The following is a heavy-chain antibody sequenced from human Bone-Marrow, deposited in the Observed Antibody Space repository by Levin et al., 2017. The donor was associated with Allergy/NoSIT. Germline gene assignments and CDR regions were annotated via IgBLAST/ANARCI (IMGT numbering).Heavy chain of an antibody. CDR2: ISTHNGNT. CDR3: AREGVIGNNWPAAFDI. Sequence: PGGSLRLSCKASGYTFTTYGINWVRQAPGQGLEWIGWISTHNGNTNYAQKLQGRVTMTTDTSTTTASMELRSLNFDDAAVYYCAREGVIGNNWPAAFDIWGQGTMVTVSS. D-gene: IGHD3-10*01. J-gene: IGHJ3*02. CDR1: GYTFTTYG. V-gene: IGHV1-18*01.